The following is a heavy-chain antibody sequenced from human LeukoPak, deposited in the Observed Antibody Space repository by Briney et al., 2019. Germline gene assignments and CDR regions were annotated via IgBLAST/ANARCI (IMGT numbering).Heavy chain of an antibody. J-gene: IGHJ4*02. CDR3: ARGSPYGDFYFDY. CDR1: GGTFSSYA. Sequence: SVRVSCKASGGTFSSYAISWVRQAPGQGLEWMGGIIPIFGTANYAQKFQGRVTITADKSTSTAYMELSSLRSEDTAVYYCARGSPYGDFYFDYWGQGTLVTVSS. D-gene: IGHD4-17*01. V-gene: IGHV1-69*06. CDR2: IIPIFGTA.